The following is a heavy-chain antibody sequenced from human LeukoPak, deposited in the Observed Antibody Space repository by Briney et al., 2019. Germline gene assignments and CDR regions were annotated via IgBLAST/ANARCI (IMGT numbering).Heavy chain of an antibody. J-gene: IGHJ4*02. Sequence: ASVKVSCKASGYTFTSYYMHWVRQAPGQGLEGMGIINPSGGSTSYAQKFQGRVTMTRDTSTSTVYMELSSLRSEDTAVYYCARGFPGGEWELLIGFDYWGQGTLVTVSS. CDR3: ARGFPGGEWELLIGFDY. CDR1: GYTFTSYY. CDR2: INPSGGST. V-gene: IGHV1-46*01. D-gene: IGHD1-26*01.